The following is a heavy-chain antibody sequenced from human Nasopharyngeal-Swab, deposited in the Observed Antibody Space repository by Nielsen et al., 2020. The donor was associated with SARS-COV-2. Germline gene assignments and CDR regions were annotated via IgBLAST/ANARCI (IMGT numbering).Heavy chain of an antibody. D-gene: IGHD1-1*01. V-gene: IGHV3-33*01. Sequence: VRQAPGKGLEWVAVIWYDGSNKYYADSVKGRFTISRDNSKNTLYLQRNSLRAEDTAVYYCARGVRYNWNPDAFDIWGQGTMVTVSS. J-gene: IGHJ3*02. CDR3: ARGVRYNWNPDAFDI. CDR2: IWYDGSNK.